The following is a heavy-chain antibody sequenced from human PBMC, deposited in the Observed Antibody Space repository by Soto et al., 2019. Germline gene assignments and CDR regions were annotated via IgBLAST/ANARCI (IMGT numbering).Heavy chain of an antibody. CDR1: GGTFSSYA. D-gene: IGHD1-26*01. V-gene: IGHV1-69*01. Sequence: QVQLVQSGAEVKKPGSSVKVSCKASGGTFSSYAISWVRQAPGQGLEWMGGIIPIFGTANYAQKFQGRVTITADESTSTAYIELSSQRSEDTDVYYCARAPPPAELPGVNFQHWGQGTLVTVSS. CDR3: ARAPPPAELPGVNFQH. CDR2: IIPIFGTA. J-gene: IGHJ1*01.